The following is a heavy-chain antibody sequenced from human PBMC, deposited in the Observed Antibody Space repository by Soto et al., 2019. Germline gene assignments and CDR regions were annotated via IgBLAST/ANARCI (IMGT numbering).Heavy chain of an antibody. D-gene: IGHD6-19*01. CDR1: GGTFSSYA. V-gene: IGHV1-69*13. J-gene: IGHJ4*02. CDR3: AAHLRGIAVAGIDY. CDR2: IIPIFGTA. Sequence: SVKVSCKASGGTFSSYAISWVRQAPGQGLEWMGGIIPIFGTANYAQKFQGRVTITADESTSTAYMELSSLRSEDTAVYYCAAHLRGIAVAGIDYWGQGTLVTVSS.